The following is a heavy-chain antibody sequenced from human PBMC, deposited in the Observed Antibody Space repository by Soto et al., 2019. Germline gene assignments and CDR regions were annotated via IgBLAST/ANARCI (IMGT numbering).Heavy chain of an antibody. V-gene: IGHV3-23*01. D-gene: IGHD6-19*01. CDR3: AKVSLGSGWYGSLDY. CDR2: ISGSGGST. J-gene: IGHJ4*02. CDR1: GFTFSSYA. Sequence: PGGSLRLSCAASGFTFSSYAMSWVSQAPGKGLEWVSAISGSGGSTYYADSVKGRFTISRDNSKNTLYLQMNSLRAEDTAVYYCAKVSLGSGWYGSLDYWGQGTLVTVSS.